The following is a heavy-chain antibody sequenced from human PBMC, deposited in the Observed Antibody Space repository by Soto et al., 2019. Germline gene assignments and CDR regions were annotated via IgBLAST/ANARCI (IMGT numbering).Heavy chain of an antibody. J-gene: IGHJ6*02. CDR3: ARSLGYCSSTSCQYYYYYGMDV. V-gene: IGHV4-59*01. D-gene: IGHD2-2*01. CDR1: GVPISTYY. CDR2: NYHSGTT. Sequence: SETLSLTCAVSGVPISTYYWSWIRQPPGKGLEWIGYNYHSGTTNYNPSLKSRVTISVDTSKNQFSLKLSSVTAADTAVYYCARSLGYCSSTSCQYYYYYGMDVWGQGTTVTVSS.